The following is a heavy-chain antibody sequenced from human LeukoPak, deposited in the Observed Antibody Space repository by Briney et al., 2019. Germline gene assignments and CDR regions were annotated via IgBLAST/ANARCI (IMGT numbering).Heavy chain of an antibody. V-gene: IGHV4-59*01. J-gene: IGHJ6*03. CDR1: GGSISSYY. Sequence: SETLSLTCTVSGGSISSYYWSWIRQPPGKGLEWIGYIYYSGSTNYNPSLKSRVTISVDTSKNQFSLKLSSVTAADTAVYYCATGVSYYYYYMDVWGKGTTDTVSS. CDR2: IYYSGST. CDR3: ATGVSYYYYYMDV.